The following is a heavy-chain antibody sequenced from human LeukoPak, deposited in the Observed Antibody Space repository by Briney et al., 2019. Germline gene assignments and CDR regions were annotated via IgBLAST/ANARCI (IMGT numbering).Heavy chain of an antibody. Sequence: GRSLRLSCAASGFTFSSYGMHWVRQAPGKGLEWVAVIWHDGSNKYYADSVKGRFTISRDNSKNTLYLQMNSLRAEDTAVYYCARDSKTFAFDIWGQGTMVTVSS. D-gene: IGHD2-2*01. CDR3: ARDSKTFAFDI. V-gene: IGHV3-33*01. CDR1: GFTFSSYG. CDR2: IWHDGSNK. J-gene: IGHJ3*02.